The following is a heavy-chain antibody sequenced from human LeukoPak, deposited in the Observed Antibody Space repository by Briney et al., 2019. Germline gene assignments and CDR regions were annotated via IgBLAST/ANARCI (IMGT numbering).Heavy chain of an antibody. CDR1: GGSFSGYY. J-gene: IGHJ3*02. CDR2: IYYSGST. D-gene: IGHD3-22*01. V-gene: IGHV4-59*08. CDR3: ARHTGASTYYYDSSGYSAFDI. Sequence: SETLSLTCAVYGGSFSGYYWSWIRQPPGKGLEWIGYIYYSGSTNYNPSLKSRVTISVDTSKNQFSLKLSSVTAADTAVYYCARHTGASTYYYDSSGYSAFDIWGQGTMVTVSS.